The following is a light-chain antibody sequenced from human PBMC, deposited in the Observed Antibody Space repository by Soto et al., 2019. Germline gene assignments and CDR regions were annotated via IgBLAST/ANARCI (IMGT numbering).Light chain of an antibody. CDR1: SSDIGDYSY. Sequence: QSALTQPASLSASPGQSITISCTGSSSDIGDYSYVSWYQHQPGKAPKLVIYDVTNRPSGVSNRFSASKSGNTASLTLSGRQAEDEAEYYCSAYTKSVTLYVFGTGTKLTVL. CDR2: DVT. V-gene: IGLV2-14*03. J-gene: IGLJ1*01. CDR3: SAYTKSVTLYV.